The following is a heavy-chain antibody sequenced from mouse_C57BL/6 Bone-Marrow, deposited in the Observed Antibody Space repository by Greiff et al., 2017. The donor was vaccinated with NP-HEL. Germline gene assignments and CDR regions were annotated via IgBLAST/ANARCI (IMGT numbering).Heavy chain of an antibody. CDR2: IYPGSGNT. CDR1: FSPFTDYY. Sequence: HLQPSCAALVLPVASVTLSFPSSFSPFTDYYIYCFLPIPVQGLAWIAMIYPGSGNTYYNEKFKGKATLTAEKSSSTAYMQLSSLTSEDSAVYFCARDYPYAMDYWGQGTSVTVSS. V-gene: IGHV1-76*01. CDR3: ARDYPYAMDY. D-gene: IGHD2-4*01. J-gene: IGHJ4*01.